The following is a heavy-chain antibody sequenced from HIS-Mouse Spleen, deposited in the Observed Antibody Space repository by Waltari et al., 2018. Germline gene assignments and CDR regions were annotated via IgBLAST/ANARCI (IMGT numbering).Heavy chain of an antibody. J-gene: IGHJ4*02. V-gene: IGHV3-53*01. D-gene: IGHD6-13*01. CDR3: AGGVGSSWYYFDY. CDR1: GFTVSSNY. CDR2: IYSVGST. Sequence: EVQLVESGGGLIQPGGSLRLSCAASGFTVSSNYMSWVRQAPGKGREWVSVIYSVGSTYYADSVKGRFTISRDNSKNTLYLQMNSLRAEDTAVYYCAGGVGSSWYYFDYWGQGTLVTVSS.